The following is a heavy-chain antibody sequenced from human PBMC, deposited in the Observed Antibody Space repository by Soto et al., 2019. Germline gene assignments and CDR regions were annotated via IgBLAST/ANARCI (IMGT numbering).Heavy chain of an antibody. J-gene: IGHJ3*02. CDR2: IYSGGST. V-gene: IGHV3-66*01. D-gene: IGHD6-13*01. CDR3: ARSGIYSSSWYGAFDI. Sequence: EVQLVESGGGLVQPGGSPRLSCAASGFTVSSNYMSWVRQAPGKGLEWVSVIYSGGSTYYADSVKGRFTISRDNSKNTLYLQMNSLRAEDTAVYYCARSGIYSSSWYGAFDIWGQGTMVTVSS. CDR1: GFTVSSNY.